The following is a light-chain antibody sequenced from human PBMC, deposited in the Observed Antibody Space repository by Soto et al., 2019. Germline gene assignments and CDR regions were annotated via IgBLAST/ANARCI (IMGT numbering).Light chain of an antibody. Sequence: ILMTHSPATLSVSPGERATLSCRASQSVSNNLAWYQQKPGQAPRLLIYDASTRATGIPARFSGSGSGTEFTLTISGLQSEDFAVYYCQQYNIWPPWTFGQGTKVEVK. V-gene: IGKV3-15*01. J-gene: IGKJ1*01. CDR1: QSVSNN. CDR3: QQYNIWPPWT. CDR2: DAS.